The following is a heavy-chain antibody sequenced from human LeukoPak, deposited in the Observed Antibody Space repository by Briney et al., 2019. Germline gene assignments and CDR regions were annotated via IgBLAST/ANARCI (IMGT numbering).Heavy chain of an antibody. J-gene: IGHJ5*02. V-gene: IGHV3-7*01. CDR1: GFTFSSYW. D-gene: IGHD6-13*01. CDR2: IKEDGRET. CDR3: AGSSSRFDP. Sequence: PGGSLRLSCAAAGFTFSSYWMSWVRQAPGKGLEWVANIKEDGRETRYVDSVKGRFTISRDNAKNSLYLQMNSLRAEDTAVYYCAGSSSRFDPWGQGTLVTVSS.